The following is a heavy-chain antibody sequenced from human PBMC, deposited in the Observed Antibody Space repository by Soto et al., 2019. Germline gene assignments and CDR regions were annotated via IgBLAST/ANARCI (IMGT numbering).Heavy chain of an antibody. CDR1: GFTFSSYS. Sequence: EVQLVESGGGLVQPGGSLRLSCAASGFTFSSYSMNWVRQAPGKGLEWVSYISSSSSTIYYADSVKGRFTISRDNAKNSRYLQMNSLRDEDTAVYYCARGPSVGGDVWGQGTTVTVSS. D-gene: IGHD3-16*01. V-gene: IGHV3-48*02. CDR3: ARGPSVGGDV. J-gene: IGHJ6*02. CDR2: ISSSSSTI.